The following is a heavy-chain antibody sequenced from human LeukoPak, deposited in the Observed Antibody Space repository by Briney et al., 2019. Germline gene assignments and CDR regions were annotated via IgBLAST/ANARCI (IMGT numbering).Heavy chain of an antibody. D-gene: IGHD3-16*01. CDR3: ARGLRGSTLYYFDY. J-gene: IGHJ4*02. CDR1: GGSFSGYY. CDR2: INHSGST. Sequence: SETLSLTCAVYGGSFSGYYWSWIRQPPGKGLEWIGEINHSGSTNYNPSLKSRVTISVDTSKNQFSLKLSSVTAADTAVYYCARGLRGSTLYYFDYWGQGTLVTVSS. V-gene: IGHV4-34*01.